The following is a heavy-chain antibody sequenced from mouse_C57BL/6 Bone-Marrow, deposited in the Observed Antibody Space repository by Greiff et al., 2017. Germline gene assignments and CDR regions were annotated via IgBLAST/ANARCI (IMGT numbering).Heavy chain of an antibody. D-gene: IGHD3-2*02. CDR1: GYTFTSYW. V-gene: IGHV1-64*01. CDR3: HRQLRLPFDY. J-gene: IGHJ2*01. CDR2: IHPNSGST. Sequence: QVQLQQSGAELVKPGASVKLSCKASGYTFTSYWMHWVKQRPGQGLEWIGMIHPNSGSTNYNEKFKSKATLTVAKSSSTAYMQLSSLTSEDSAVXYCHRQLRLPFDYWGQGTTLTVSS.